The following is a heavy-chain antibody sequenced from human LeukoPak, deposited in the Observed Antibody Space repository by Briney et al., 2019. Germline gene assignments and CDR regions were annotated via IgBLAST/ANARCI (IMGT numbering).Heavy chain of an antibody. Sequence: LTGGSLILSCAASGFTFNSYAMNWVRQAPGKGLEWVSSITGGAGGASYADSVKGRFTMSRDNSKNTLYLQMNSLRAEDTAVYYCAKDGGYGSGSYYPDYWGLGTLVTVSS. CDR1: GFTFNSYA. J-gene: IGHJ4*02. V-gene: IGHV3-23*01. D-gene: IGHD3-10*01. CDR3: AKDGGYGSGSYYPDY. CDR2: ITGGAGGA.